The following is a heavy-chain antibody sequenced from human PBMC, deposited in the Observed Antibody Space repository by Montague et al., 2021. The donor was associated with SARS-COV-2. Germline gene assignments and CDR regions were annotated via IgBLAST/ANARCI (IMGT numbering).Heavy chain of an antibody. D-gene: IGHD6-13*01. Sequence: SETLSLTCTVSGNSIRSYHWTWIRQPPGKGLEWIGRISDSGRTIYNPSLKSRVTISVDTSKNQFFLNLSSMVAADTAIYYCTRDRGIAAADNYYYGMDVWGPGTTVTVSS. J-gene: IGHJ6*02. V-gene: IGHV4-59*13. CDR1: GNSIRSYH. CDR2: ISDSGRT. CDR3: TRDRGIAAADNYYYGMDV.